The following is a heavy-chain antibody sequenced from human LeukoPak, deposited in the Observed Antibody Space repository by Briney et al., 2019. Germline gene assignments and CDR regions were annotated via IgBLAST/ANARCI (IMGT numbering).Heavy chain of an antibody. Sequence: GESLKISCQASGYTFTSFWIGWVRQMPGKGLEWMGIIYPGDSDARYSPSFQGQVTISADKSISTAYLQWTSLKASDTAMYYCAKHPARVPDYWGQGTLVTVSS. D-gene: IGHD2-15*01. CDR2: IYPGDSDA. CDR1: GYTFTSFW. J-gene: IGHJ4*02. CDR3: AKHPARVPDY. V-gene: IGHV5-51*01.